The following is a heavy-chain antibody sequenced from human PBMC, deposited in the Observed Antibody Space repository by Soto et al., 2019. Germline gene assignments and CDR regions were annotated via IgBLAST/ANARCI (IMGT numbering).Heavy chain of an antibody. CDR2: TSYDGSNK. CDR3: AKGITMVRGVIGRNNWNDLSFHYYAMDV. V-gene: IGHV3-30*18. J-gene: IGHJ6*02. CDR1: AFTFSSYY. D-gene: IGHD3-10*01. Sequence: QVQLVESGGGVVQPGRSLRVSCAASAFTFSSYYMHWVRQAPGKGLEWVSVTSYDGSNKYYADSVKGRFTISRDNSKNTLYLQMNSLRAEDTAVYYCAKGITMVRGVIGRNNWNDLSFHYYAMDVWGQGTTVTVSS.